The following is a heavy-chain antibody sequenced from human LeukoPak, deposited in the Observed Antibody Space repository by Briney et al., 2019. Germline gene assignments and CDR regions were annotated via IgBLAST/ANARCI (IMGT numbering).Heavy chain of an antibody. J-gene: IGHJ4*02. CDR2: IIPILGIA. Sequence: VASVKVSCKASGGTFSSYAISWVRQAPGQGLEWMGRIIPILGIANYAQKLQGRVTITADKSTSTAYMELSSLRSEDTAVYYCARVGIAVADLFDYWGQGTLVTVSS. CDR1: GGTFSSYA. CDR3: ARVGIAVADLFDY. D-gene: IGHD6-19*01. V-gene: IGHV1-69*04.